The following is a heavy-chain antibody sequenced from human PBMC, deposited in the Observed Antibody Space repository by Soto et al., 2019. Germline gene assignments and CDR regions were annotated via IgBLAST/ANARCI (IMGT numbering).Heavy chain of an antibody. CDR2: IWYDGSNK. CDR3: ARDPSSTRYYYYGMDV. Sequence: QVQLVESGGGVVQPGRSLRLSCAASGFTFSSYGMHWVRQAPGKGLEWVAVIWYDGSNKYYADSVKGRFTISRDNSKNTLYLQMNSLRAEETAVYYCARDPSSTRYYYYGMDVWGQGTTVTVSS. CDR1: GFTFSSYG. V-gene: IGHV3-33*01. D-gene: IGHD1-1*01. J-gene: IGHJ6*01.